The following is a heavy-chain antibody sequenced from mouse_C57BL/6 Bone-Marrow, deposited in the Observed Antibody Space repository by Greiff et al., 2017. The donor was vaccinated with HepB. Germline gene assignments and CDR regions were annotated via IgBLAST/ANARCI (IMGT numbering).Heavy chain of an antibody. V-gene: IGHV1-7*01. D-gene: IGHD3-2*02. CDR2: INPSSGYT. CDR1: GYTFTSYW. CDR3: AKRQLRSPWFAY. J-gene: IGHJ3*01. Sequence: VQLVESGAELAKPGASVKLSCKASGYTFTSYWMHWVKQRPGQGLEWIGYINPSSGYTKYNQKFKDKATLTADKSSSTAYMQLSSLTYEDSAVYYCAKRQLRSPWFAYWGQGTLVTVSA.